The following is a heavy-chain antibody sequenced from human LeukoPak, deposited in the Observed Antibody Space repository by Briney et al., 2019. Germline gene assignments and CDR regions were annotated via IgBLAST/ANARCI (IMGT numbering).Heavy chain of an antibody. V-gene: IGHV3-30*04. Sequence: GGSLRLSCAASKFTFGSYTMHRVRQAPGKGLKWVAVISHDGTNKYYADSVKGRFIISRDNSKNTLYLQMNSLRPEDTAVYYCARTGDPLYYYGSGSFPKAGGPPDYWGRGTLVTVSS. CDR1: KFTFGSYT. CDR2: ISHDGTNK. CDR3: ARTGDPLYYYGSGSFPKAGGPPDY. D-gene: IGHD3-10*01. J-gene: IGHJ4*02.